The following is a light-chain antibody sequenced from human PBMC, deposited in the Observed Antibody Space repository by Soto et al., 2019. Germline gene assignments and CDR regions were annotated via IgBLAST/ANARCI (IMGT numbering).Light chain of an antibody. J-gene: IGKJ4*01. Sequence: DIQLIQSPSTLSSYLIDIVSITCRASQTVSSWLTWHHQKPGKAPKLLIYKTSNLESGDPSRFSGSRSGTEFSLTISSLQPDDFATYYCQQYKSFSLTFGGGTKVDIK. CDR3: QQYKSFSLT. V-gene: IGKV1-5*03. CDR2: KTS. CDR1: QTVSSW.